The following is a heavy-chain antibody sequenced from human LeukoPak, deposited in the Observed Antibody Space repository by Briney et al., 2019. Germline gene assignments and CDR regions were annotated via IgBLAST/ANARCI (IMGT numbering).Heavy chain of an antibody. D-gene: IGHD2-2*02. J-gene: IGHJ5*02. V-gene: IGHV3-23*01. CDR1: GFTFSSYA. CDR2: ISGSGGST. CDR3: AKHYCSSTSCYTHWFDP. Sequence: PGGSLRLSCAASGFTFSSYAMSWVRQAPGKGLEWVSAISGSGGSTYYADSVKGRFTISRDNSKNTLYLQMNSLRAEDTAVYYCAKHYCSSTSCYTHWFDPWGQGTLVTVSS.